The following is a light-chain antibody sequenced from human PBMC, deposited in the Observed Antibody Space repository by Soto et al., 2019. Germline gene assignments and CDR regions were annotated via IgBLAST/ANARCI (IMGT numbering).Light chain of an antibody. CDR2: DVS. CDR1: SSDVGSYNY. CDR3: SSYSISSTLGV. V-gene: IGLV2-14*01. J-gene: IGLJ2*01. Sequence: QSALTQPASVSGSPGQSITISCTGTSSDVGSYNYVSWYQQHPGKAPKLMIYDVSNRPSGVSNRFSGSKSGNMASLTISGLQAEDEADYYCSSYSISSTLGVFGGGTKLTVL.